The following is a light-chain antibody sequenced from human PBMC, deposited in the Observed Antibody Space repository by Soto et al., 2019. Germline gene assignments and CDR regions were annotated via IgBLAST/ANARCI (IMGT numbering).Light chain of an antibody. Sequence: VVTQSPATLSGSPGERATLSCRSSQRVSSNLAWYQQQPGQAPRLLIYGASTRATGIPARFSGSGSGTEFAITISSLGAEDFAVYYCQQYNNWPRTFGQGTKVDIK. CDR2: GAS. CDR3: QQYNNWPRT. CDR1: QRVSSN. V-gene: IGKV3-15*01. J-gene: IGKJ1*01.